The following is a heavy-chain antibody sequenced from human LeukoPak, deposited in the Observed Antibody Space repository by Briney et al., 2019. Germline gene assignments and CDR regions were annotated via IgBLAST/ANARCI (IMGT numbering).Heavy chain of an antibody. Sequence: GGSLRLSCAASGFTFSSYWMSWVRQAPGKGLEWVANIKQDGSEKYYVDSVKGRFTISRDNAKNSLYLQMNSLRAEDTAVYYCARALVVPAVEGARFDPWGQGTLVTVSS. CDR1: GFTFSSYW. J-gene: IGHJ5*02. V-gene: IGHV3-7*01. D-gene: IGHD2-2*01. CDR3: ARALVVPAVEGARFDP. CDR2: IKQDGSEK.